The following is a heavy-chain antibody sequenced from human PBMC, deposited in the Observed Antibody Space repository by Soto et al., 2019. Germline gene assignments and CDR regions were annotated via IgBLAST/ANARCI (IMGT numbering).Heavy chain of an antibody. D-gene: IGHD3-22*01. V-gene: IGHV4-59*06. CDR1: GGSISSYY. CDR2: IFYSGTT. CDR3: VGGYYDSSGYPEYLQH. J-gene: IGHJ1*01. Sequence: PSETLSLTCTVSGGSISSYYWSWIRQPPGKGLEWIGYIFYSGTTYYNPSLKSRVTISVDTSKNQFSLKLSSVTAADTAVYYCVGGYYDSSGYPEYLQHWGQGTLVTVSS.